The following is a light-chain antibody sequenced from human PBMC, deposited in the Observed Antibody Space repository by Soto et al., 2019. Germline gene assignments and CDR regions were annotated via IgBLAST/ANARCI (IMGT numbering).Light chain of an antibody. CDR1: QDITNY. V-gene: IGKV1-33*01. CDR2: DAS. CDR3: QQVDSVPCT. J-gene: IGKJ2*02. Sequence: IQMTQSPSSLSASVGDRVTITCQASQDITNYLIWYQQKPGKAHKLLIYDASSLGTGVSSRFSGSGSGTHFTLTISSLQPEDIATYYCQQVDSVPCTFGQGTKLEMK.